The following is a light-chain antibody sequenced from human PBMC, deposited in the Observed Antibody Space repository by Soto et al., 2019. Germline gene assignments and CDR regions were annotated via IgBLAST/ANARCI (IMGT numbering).Light chain of an antibody. V-gene: IGKV1-5*01. CDR2: DAS. CDR3: HSRA. J-gene: IGKJ5*01. Sequence: DIQLTQTASTLSVSLGDEVTITCRASQTISRWLAWYQQKPVRAPKLLIYDASTLESGVPSMFSGSGYETEFTLTISRLQPDDFATYFCHSRAFGQGTRLEIK. CDR1: QTISRW.